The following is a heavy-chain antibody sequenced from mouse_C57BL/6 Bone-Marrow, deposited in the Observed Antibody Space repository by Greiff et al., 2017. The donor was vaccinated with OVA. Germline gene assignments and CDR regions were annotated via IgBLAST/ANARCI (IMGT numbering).Heavy chain of an antibody. CDR2: IDPSDSET. CDR1: GYTFTSYW. V-gene: IGHV1-52*01. D-gene: IGHD1-1*01. Sequence: QVQLQQSGAELVRPGSSVKLSCKASGYTFTSYWMHWVKQRPIQGLEWIGNIDPSDSETHYNQKFKDKATLTVDKSSSTAYMQLSSLTSEDSAVYYCARGGGSSYGWYFDVWGTGTTVTVSS. J-gene: IGHJ1*03. CDR3: ARGGGSSYGWYFDV.